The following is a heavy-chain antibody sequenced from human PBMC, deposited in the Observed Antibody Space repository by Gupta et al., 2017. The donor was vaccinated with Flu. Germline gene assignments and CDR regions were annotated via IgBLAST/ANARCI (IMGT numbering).Heavy chain of an antibody. Sequence: EVHLVQSGGNLVQPGGSLRLSCAASGFTFKNYWMDRLRHAPGKGLVWVARSNNDASITEYAESVKGRFAISRDNAKNMLFLQMNGLRVEDTAVYYCARADGFIPAVDYWGQGSLVTVSS. CDR1: GFTFKNYW. V-gene: IGHV3-74*02. J-gene: IGHJ4*02. D-gene: IGHD2-2*01. CDR2: SNNDASIT. CDR3: ARADGFIPAVDY.